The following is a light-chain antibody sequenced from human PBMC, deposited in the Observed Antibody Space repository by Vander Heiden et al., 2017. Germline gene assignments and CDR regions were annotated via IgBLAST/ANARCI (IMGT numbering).Light chain of an antibody. Sequence: MLSTKVPGTLSSPPEERPTSSCNASHSDISSYLAWYQQKPGQAPILLIYGAPGIATGIPDRFSGSGSVSDFTLTILRLEPVDVSLYYWQQYGSSPRTFGQGTKVEIK. V-gene: IGKV3-20*01. CDR1: HSDISSY. CDR2: GAP. J-gene: IGKJ1*01. CDR3: QQYGSSPRT.